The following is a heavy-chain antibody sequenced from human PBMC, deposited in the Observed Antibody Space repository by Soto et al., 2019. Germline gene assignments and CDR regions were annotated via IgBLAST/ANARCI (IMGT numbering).Heavy chain of an antibody. Sequence: GGSLRLSCAASGFTFDDYAMHWVRQAPGKGLEWVSGISWNSGSIGYADSVKGRFTISRDNAKNSLYLQMNSLRAEDTALYYCAKDISSRGRAFDIWGQGTMVTVSS. CDR2: ISWNSGSI. J-gene: IGHJ3*02. V-gene: IGHV3-9*01. D-gene: IGHD2-2*01. CDR1: GFTFDDYA. CDR3: AKDISSRGRAFDI.